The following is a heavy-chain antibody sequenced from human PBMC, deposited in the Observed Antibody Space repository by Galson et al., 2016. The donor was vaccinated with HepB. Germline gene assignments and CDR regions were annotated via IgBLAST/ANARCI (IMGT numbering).Heavy chain of an antibody. J-gene: IGHJ4*02. CDR3: EKESVATGGVVWDY. CDR2: ISNSGSTT. Sequence: SLRLSCAASGFTFSTSAMSWVRQAPGKGLEWVSAISNSGSTTYYADSVKGRFTISRDNSKNTLYLQMTSLRVEDTALYYCEKESVATGGVVWDYWGQGTLVTGSS. D-gene: IGHD2-8*02. V-gene: IGHV3-23*01. CDR1: GFTFSTSA.